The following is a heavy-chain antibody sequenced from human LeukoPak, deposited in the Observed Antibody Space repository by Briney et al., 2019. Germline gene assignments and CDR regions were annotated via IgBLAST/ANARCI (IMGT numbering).Heavy chain of an antibody. J-gene: IGHJ4*02. CDR2: ASHDGNDD. D-gene: IGHD1-26*01. Sequence: GRSLRLSCTATGFTFNRYAIHRVRQPPGKGVEWAAIASHDGNDDHYAVPVKGRFTFYRDNSKNTVYLQMNGLREEDTAVYYCAREQMSGGHSDFDHWGQGTLVSVSA. CDR3: AREQMSGGHSDFDH. V-gene: IGHV3-30-3*01. CDR1: GFTFNRYA.